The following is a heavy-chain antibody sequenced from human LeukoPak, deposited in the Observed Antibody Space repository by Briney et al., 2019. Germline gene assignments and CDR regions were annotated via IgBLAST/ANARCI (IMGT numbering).Heavy chain of an antibody. CDR2: IKRNGGTT. V-gene: IGHV3-15*01. CDR3: TTNDAFDI. J-gene: IGHJ3*02. CDR1: RFTFSNAW. Sequence: PGGSLTLSCAASRFTFSNAWLSWVRQAPGRGLEWVGRIKRNGGTTDHAATVKGRLTIARDDPENTLYLQMSSLNTATTAVYYRTTNDAFDIWGQGTMVTVSP.